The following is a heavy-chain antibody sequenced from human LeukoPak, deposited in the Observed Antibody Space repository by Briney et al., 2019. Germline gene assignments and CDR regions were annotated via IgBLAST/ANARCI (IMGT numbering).Heavy chain of an antibody. V-gene: IGHV1-2*02. Sequence: ASVKVLCKASGYTFTGYYMHWVRQAPGQGLEWMGWINPNSGGTDYAQKFQGRVTMTRDTSISTAYMELSRLRSDDTAVYYCARDPGYSGYYFDYWGQGTLVTVSS. CDR2: INPNSGGT. CDR3: ARDPGYSGYYFDY. D-gene: IGHD2-15*01. J-gene: IGHJ4*02. CDR1: GYTFTGYY.